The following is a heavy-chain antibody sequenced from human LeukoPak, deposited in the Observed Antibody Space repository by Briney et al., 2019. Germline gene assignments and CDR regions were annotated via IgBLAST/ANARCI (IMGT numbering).Heavy chain of an antibody. CDR2: IYSDNT. V-gene: IGHV3-53*01. D-gene: IGHD3-22*01. CDR3: AREDYYFDSSGTHYFDY. Sequence: GGSLRLSCTVSGFTVSSNSMSWVRQAPGKGLEWVSFIYSDNTHYSDSVKGRFTISRDDSKNTLFLQMNSLRAEDTAVYYCAREDYYFDSSGTHYFDYWGQGTLVTVSS. J-gene: IGHJ4*02. CDR1: GFTVSSNS.